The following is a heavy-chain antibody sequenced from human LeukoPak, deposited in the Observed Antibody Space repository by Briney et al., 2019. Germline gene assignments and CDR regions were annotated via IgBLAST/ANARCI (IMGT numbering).Heavy chain of an antibody. J-gene: IGHJ3*02. CDR3: ARPRTSGCSGDAFDI. CDR2: IYPGDSDT. Sequence: GESLKTSCKGSGYSFTTYWIGWVRQMPGKGLEWMGIIYPGDSDTRHSPSFQGQVTISADKPLTTAYLQWSSLKASDTAMYYCARPRTSGCSGDAFDIWGRGTMVTVSS. D-gene: IGHD1-26*01. CDR1: GYSFTTYW. V-gene: IGHV5-51*01.